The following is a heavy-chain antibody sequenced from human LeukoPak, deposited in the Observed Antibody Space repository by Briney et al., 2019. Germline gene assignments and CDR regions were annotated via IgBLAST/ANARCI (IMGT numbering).Heavy chain of an antibody. J-gene: IGHJ4*02. CDR3: ARDSGYFYDTSGYYED. CDR1: GGSISSSSFY. Sequence: SETLSLTCTVSGGSISSSSFYWGWIRQPPGKGLDWIGNIYYSGTTYYNPSLKSRVTISVDMSKNQFSLKLSSVTAADTAIYYCARDSGYFYDTSGYYEDWGQGTLVTVSS. V-gene: IGHV4-39*07. D-gene: IGHD3-22*01. CDR2: IYYSGTT.